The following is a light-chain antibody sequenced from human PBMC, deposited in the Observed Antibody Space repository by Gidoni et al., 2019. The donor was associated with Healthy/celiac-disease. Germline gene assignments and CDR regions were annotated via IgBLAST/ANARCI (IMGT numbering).Light chain of an antibody. V-gene: IGKV4-1*01. J-gene: IGKJ1*01. CDR1: QSVLYSSNNKNY. CDR3: QQYYSTPPWT. CDR2: WAS. Sequence: DIVLTQSPDSLAVSLGERATINCKSSQSVLYSSNNKNYLAWYQQQPGQPPTLLIYWASTRASGVPDRVSGSGSGTDFTLTISSLQAEDVAVYYCQQYYSTPPWTFGQGTKVEIK.